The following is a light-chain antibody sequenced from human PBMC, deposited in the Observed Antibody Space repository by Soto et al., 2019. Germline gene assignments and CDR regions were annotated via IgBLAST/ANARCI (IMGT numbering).Light chain of an antibody. J-gene: IGKJ3*01. V-gene: IGKV1-27*01. CDR2: AAS. CDR1: QGIRNY. CDR3: QKYNSAPLT. Sequence: DIQMTQSPSSLSASVGDRVTITCRASQGIRNYLAWYQQKPGKVPKLLIYAASTLQSGVPSRFSGSGSGTDFTLTISSLQPEDVATYYGQKYNSAPLTFGPGTKVDIK.